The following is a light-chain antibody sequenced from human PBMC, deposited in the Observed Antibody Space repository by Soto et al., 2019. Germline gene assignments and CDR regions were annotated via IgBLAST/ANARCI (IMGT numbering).Light chain of an antibody. CDR1: QSIRHY. CDR2: GAS. J-gene: IGKJ1*01. V-gene: IGKV1-5*01. Sequence: DIQMTQSPPTLSASVGDRVTITCRASQSIRHYLAWYQQMPGNAPKLPIYGASTLQSGVPSRFSGSGSGTEFTLTLRRLQPHVFGTSFFQPPNSYPQPSGQATKVDIK. CDR3: QPPNSYPQP.